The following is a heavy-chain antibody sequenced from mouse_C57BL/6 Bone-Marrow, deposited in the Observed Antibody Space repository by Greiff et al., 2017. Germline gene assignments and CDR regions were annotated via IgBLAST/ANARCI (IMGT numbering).Heavy chain of an antibody. CDR3: TPRLRRFAY. J-gene: IGHJ3*01. CDR2: IDPENGDT. CDR1: GFNIKDDY. D-gene: IGHD2-4*01. V-gene: IGHV14-4*01. Sequence: EVKLVESGAELVRPGASVKLSCTASGFNIKDDYMHWVKQRPEQGLEWIGWIDPENGDTEYASKFQGKATITADTSSNTAYLQLSSLTSEDTAVYYCTPRLRRFAYWGQGTLVTVSA.